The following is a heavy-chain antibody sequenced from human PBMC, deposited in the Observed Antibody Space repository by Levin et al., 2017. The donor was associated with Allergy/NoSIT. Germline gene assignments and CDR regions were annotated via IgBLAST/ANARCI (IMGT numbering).Heavy chain of an antibody. V-gene: IGHV2-5*02. CDR2: IYWDDDK. Sequence: SGPTLVKPTQTLTLTCTFSGFSLSTSGAGVGWIRQPPGKALEWLALIYWDDDKRYSPSLKSRLTITKDTSKNQVVLTMTNMDPVDTATYYCAHNTPGKAALDWGCWGQGTLVTVSS. CDR1: GFSLSTSGAG. D-gene: IGHD6-25*01. CDR3: AHNTPGKAALDWGC. J-gene: IGHJ4*02.